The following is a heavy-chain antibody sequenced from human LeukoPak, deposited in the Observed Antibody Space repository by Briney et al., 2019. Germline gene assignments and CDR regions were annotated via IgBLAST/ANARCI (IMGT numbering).Heavy chain of an antibody. Sequence: GASVKVSCKASGGTFSSYAISWVRQAPGQGLEWMGGIIPIFGTANYAQKFQGRVTITADESTSTAYMELSRLRSDDTAVYYCARGNGGIGLPHDAFDIWGQGTMVTVSS. CDR1: GGTFSSYA. D-gene: IGHD6-13*01. CDR2: IIPIFGTA. J-gene: IGHJ3*02. CDR3: ARGNGGIGLPHDAFDI. V-gene: IGHV1-69*13.